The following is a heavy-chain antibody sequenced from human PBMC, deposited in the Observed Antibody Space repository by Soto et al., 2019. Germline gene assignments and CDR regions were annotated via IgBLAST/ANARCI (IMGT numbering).Heavy chain of an antibody. J-gene: IGHJ6*02. CDR3: TRDSYYWSDLGGLDT. D-gene: IGHD3-3*01. CDR1: RGSISSYY. V-gene: IGHV4-59*01. Sequence: PSETLSLTCNASRGSISSYYWSWIRQPPGKGLEWIGYVYYSGSTKYNPSLESRVTISIDTSKNQCSLKLTSVTAADSAVYDCTRDSYYWSDLGGLDTWGQGTTVTVSS. CDR2: VYYSGST.